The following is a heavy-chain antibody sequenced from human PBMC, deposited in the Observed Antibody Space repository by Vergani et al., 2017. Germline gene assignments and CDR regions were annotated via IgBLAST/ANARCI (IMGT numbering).Heavy chain of an antibody. J-gene: IGHJ6*03. CDR2: IYYSGST. V-gene: IGHV4-59*01. Sequence: QVQLQESGPGLVKPSETLFLTCTVSGGSISSYYWSWIRQPPGKGLEWIGYIYYSGSTNYNPSLKSRVTISVDTSKNQFSLKLSSVTAADTAVYYCARDLXSSSDVVDYYYMDVWGKATTVTVSS. CDR1: GGSISSYY. D-gene: IGHD6-6*01. CDR3: ARDLXSSSDVVDYYYMDV.